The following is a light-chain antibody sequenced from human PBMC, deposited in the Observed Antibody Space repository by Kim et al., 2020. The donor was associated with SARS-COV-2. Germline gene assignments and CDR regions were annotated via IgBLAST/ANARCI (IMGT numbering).Light chain of an antibody. J-gene: IGKJ1*01. CDR3: QQYNIWPPGT. Sequence: EIVMTQSPVTLSVSPGERATLSCRTSQNVNRNLAWYQQKPGQVPRLLMSGASSRANGVPARFSGSGSGTDYNLTISSLQSEDFAVYYCQQYNIWPPGTFGQGTKVEIK. CDR2: GAS. V-gene: IGKV3-15*01. CDR1: QNVNRN.